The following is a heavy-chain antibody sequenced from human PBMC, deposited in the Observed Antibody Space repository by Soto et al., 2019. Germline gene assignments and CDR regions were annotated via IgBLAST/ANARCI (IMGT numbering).Heavy chain of an antibody. CDR1: GFTYSSYA. CDR2: ISGSGGST. CDR3: ASRDYYYYYGMDV. J-gene: IGHJ6*02. Sequence: GGSLRLSCAASGFTYSSYAMSWVRQAPGKGLEWVSAISGSGGSTYYADSVKGRFTISRDNSKNTLYLQMNSLRAEDTAVYYCASRDYYYYYGMDVWGQGTTVTVSS. V-gene: IGHV3-23*01.